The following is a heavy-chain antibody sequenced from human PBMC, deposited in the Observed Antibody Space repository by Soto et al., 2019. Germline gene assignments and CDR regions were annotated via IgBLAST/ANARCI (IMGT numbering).Heavy chain of an antibody. D-gene: IGHD3-10*01. CDR2: ISYDGSNK. V-gene: IGHV3-30-3*01. Sequence: QVQLVESGGGVVQPGRSLRLSCAASGFTFSRYAMHWVRQAPGKGLEWVAVISYDGSNKYYADSVKGRFTISRDNSKNTLYLQMNSLRAEDTAVYYCARAVYYGSLPDDYWGQGTLVTVSS. J-gene: IGHJ4*02. CDR1: GFTFSRYA. CDR3: ARAVYYGSLPDDY.